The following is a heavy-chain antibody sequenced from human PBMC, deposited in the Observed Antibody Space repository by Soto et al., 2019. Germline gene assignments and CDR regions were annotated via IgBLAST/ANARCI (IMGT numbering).Heavy chain of an antibody. Sequence: QVQLQESGPGLVKPSQTLSLTCTVSGGSISSGGYYWSWIRQHPGKGLEWIGYIYYSGSTYYNPSLKSRVTISVDTSKNQFSLKLSSVTAADTAVYYCARSKGWFGELMAGAFDYWGQGTLVTVSS. CDR2: IYYSGST. D-gene: IGHD3-10*01. CDR3: ARSKGWFGELMAGAFDY. V-gene: IGHV4-31*03. J-gene: IGHJ4*02. CDR1: GGSISSGGYY.